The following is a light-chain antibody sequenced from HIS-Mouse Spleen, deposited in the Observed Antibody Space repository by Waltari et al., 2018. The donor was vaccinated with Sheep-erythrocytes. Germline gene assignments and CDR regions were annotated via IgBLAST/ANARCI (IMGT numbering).Light chain of an antibody. Sequence: QAVLTQPSSLSASPGASASLTCTLRSGLHVGTYRTYLSQQKPGSPPQYLLRYKSDSDKQQGSGVPSRFSGSKDASANAGILLISGLQSEDEADYYCMIWHSSAWVFGGGTKLTVL. V-gene: IGLV5-45*03. CDR3: MIWHSSAWV. CDR2: YKSDSDK. J-gene: IGLJ3*02. CDR1: SGLHVGTYR.